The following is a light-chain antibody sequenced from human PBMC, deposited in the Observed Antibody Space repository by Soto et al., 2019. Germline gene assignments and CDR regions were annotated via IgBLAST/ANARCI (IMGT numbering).Light chain of an antibody. CDR2: EVS. J-gene: IGLJ1*01. CDR1: SSDVGAYNY. Sequence: QPALTQPPSASGSPGQSVTISCTGTSSDVGAYNYVSWYQQLPGKAPKLIIHEVSKRPSGVPDRFSGSKSGNTASLTVSGLQAEDEADYYCTSYAGTYSFFYVFGTGTKVTVL. CDR3: TSYAGTYSFFYV. V-gene: IGLV2-8*01.